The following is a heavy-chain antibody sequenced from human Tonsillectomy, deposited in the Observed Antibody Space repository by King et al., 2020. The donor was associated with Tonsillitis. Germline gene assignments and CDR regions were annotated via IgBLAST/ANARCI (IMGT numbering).Heavy chain of an antibody. CDR1: GFTFSSYG. D-gene: IGHD5-12*01. J-gene: IGHJ6*02. V-gene: IGHV3-30*03. CDR3: AREGDIVGTSMDV. Sequence: QLVQSGGGVVQPGRSLRLSCAASGFTFSSYGMHWVRQAPGKGLEWVAFISYDGSNEYYGDPVKGRFTISRDNSKSTLYVQMNSLRAEDTAVYYCAREGDIVGTSMDVWGQGTTVTVSS. CDR2: ISYDGSNE.